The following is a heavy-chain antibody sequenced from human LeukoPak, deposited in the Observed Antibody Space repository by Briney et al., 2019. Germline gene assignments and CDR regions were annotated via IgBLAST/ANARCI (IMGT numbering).Heavy chain of an antibody. Sequence: SETLSLTCAVYGGSFSGYYWSWIRQPPGKGLEWIGEVNHSGSTNYNPSLKSRVTISVDTSKNQFSLKLSSVTAADTAVYYRARRQLWHTRYYYFDYWGQGTLVTVSS. CDR1: GGSFSGYY. D-gene: IGHD5-18*01. CDR3: ARRQLWHTRYYYFDY. CDR2: VNHSGST. V-gene: IGHV4-34*01. J-gene: IGHJ4*02.